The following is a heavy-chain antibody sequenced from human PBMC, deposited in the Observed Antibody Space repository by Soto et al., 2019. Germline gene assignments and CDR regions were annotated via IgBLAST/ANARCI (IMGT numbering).Heavy chain of an antibody. J-gene: IGHJ6*03. Sequence: GGSLRLSCAASGFTFSSYGMHWVRQAPGKGLEWVAVIWYDGSNKYYADSVKGRFTISRDNSKNTLYLQMNSLRAEDTAVYYCARENHAAVVVVAANRDYYYYMDVWGKGTTVTVSS. V-gene: IGHV3-33*01. CDR1: GFTFSSYG. CDR3: ARENHAAVVVVAANRDYYYYMDV. CDR2: IWYDGSNK. D-gene: IGHD2-15*01.